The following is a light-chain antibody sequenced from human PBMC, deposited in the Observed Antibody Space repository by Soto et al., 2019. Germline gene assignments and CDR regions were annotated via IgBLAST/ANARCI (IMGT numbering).Light chain of an antibody. CDR1: QSVSSY. CDR2: DAS. J-gene: IGKJ3*01. Sequence: EIVLTQSPATLSLSPGERATLSCRASQSVSSYLAWYQQKPCQAPRRLIYDASNRATGIPARFSGSGSGTDFTLTIRRLEPEGFPVYCCQHPSFTFGPGTKGDIK. V-gene: IGKV3-11*01. CDR3: QHPSFT.